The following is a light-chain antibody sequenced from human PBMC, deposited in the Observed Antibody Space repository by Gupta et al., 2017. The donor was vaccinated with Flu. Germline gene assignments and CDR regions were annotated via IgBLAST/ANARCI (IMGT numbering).Light chain of an antibody. J-gene: IGKJ4*01. CDR2: AAT. CDR3: QQAFNFPLT. Sequence: GDRVTITCRASQGIGNWLAWYQQKPGKAPKLLIYAATSLQGGVPSRFSGSASGTDFTLTINSLQPEDFATYYCQQAFNFPLTFGGGTKVET. CDR1: QGIGNW. V-gene: IGKV1-12*01.